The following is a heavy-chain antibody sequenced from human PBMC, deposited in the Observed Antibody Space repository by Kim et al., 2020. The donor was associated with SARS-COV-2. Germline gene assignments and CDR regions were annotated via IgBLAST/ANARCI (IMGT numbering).Heavy chain of an antibody. CDR3: ARMGLDIVVVPAAKWGWFDP. CDR2: TYYSGST. D-gene: IGHD2-2*03. Sequence: SETLSLTCTVSGGSISSGGYYWSWIRQHPGKGLEWIGYTYYSGSTYYNPSLKSRVTISVDTSKNQFSLKLSSVTAADTAVYYCARMGLDIVVVPAAKWGWFDPWGQGTLVTVSS. CDR1: GGSISSGGYY. J-gene: IGHJ5*02. V-gene: IGHV4-31*03.